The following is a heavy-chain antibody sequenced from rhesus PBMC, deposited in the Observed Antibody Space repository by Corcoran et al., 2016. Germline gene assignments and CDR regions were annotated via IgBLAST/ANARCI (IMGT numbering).Heavy chain of an antibody. Sequence: QVQLQESGPGLVKPSETLSLTCAVSGGSISSSNWWSWIRQPPGKGLEWIGYISGRSRRPYYNPSLKSRATSSTDTSKNQFSLKLGSVTAADTAVYYCARVGQLGFFDYWGQGVLVTVSS. D-gene: IGHD6-25*01. J-gene: IGHJ4*01. CDR1: GGSISSSNW. CDR3: ARVGQLGFFDY. V-gene: IGHV4-65*01. CDR2: ISGRSRRP.